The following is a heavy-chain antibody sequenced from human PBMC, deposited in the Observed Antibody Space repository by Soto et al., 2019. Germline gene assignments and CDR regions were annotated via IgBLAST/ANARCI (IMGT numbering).Heavy chain of an antibody. Sequence: QVQLLQSGAEVKKPGASVKVSCKASGDIFTSYDINWVRQATGQGLEWMGWMNPNTGNTGYAQKFQGRATITGNISITTAYMELYSLRSEDTAVYYGARGRIVGCTTDVWGQGTTVTVSS. J-gene: IGHJ6*02. D-gene: IGHD1-26*01. CDR2: MNPNTGNT. V-gene: IGHV1-8*01. CDR3: ARGRIVGCTTDV. CDR1: GDIFTSYD.